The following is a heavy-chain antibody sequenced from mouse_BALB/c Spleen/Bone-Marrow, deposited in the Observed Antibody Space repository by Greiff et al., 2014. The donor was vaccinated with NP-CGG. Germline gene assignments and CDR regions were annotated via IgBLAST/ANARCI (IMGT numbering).Heavy chain of an antibody. V-gene: IGHV1-87*01. CDR3: ARGDTATWFAY. D-gene: IGHD1-2*01. CDR2: IYPGDGDT. J-gene: IGHJ3*01. CDR1: GYTFTSYW. Sequence: QVHVKQSGAELARPGASVKLSCKASGYTFTSYWMQWVKQRPGQGLEWIGAIYPGDGDTRYTQKFKGKATLTADKSSSTAYMQLSSLASEDSAVYYCARGDTATWFAYWGQGTLVTVSA.